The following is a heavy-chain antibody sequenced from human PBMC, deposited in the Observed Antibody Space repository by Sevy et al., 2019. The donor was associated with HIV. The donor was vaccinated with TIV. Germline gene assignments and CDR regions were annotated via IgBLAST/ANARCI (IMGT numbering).Heavy chain of an antibody. J-gene: IGHJ6*02. V-gene: IGHV3-30*04. CDR3: ARDLPSAVINPFYYYGLDV. CDR2: ISYDGGVK. D-gene: IGHD3-22*01. Sequence: GGSLRLSCAASGFTFSIYAMHWVRQAPDKGLEWVAVISYDGGVKYFADSVKGRVTVSRDNSKNTLYLQMNSLRPEDTAVYYCARDLPSAVINPFYYYGLDVWGQGTTVTVSS. CDR1: GFTFSIYA.